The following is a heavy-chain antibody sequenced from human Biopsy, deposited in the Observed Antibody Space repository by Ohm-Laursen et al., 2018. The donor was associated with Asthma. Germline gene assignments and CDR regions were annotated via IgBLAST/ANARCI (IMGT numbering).Heavy chain of an antibody. J-gene: IGHJ6*02. CDR1: GFRFPIYG. D-gene: IGHD2-21*02. V-gene: IGHV3-30*03. Sequence: SLRLSCAASGFRFPIYGMHWVRQGPGKGPEWVALISYDGRETGYVDSVKGRFTISRDNFRNTVHLQMSSLRPEDSAVHYCTRDRFYNSVTSESFYYGVDVWGQGTTVTVSS. CDR2: ISYDGRET. CDR3: TRDRFYNSVTSESFYYGVDV.